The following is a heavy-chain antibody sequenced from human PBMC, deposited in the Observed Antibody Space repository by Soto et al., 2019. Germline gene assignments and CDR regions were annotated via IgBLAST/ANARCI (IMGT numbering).Heavy chain of an antibody. V-gene: IGHV1-69*02. D-gene: IGHD3-10*01. CDR2: VNPIVSMS. CDR1: GDTFNFYS. Sequence: QVQLVQSGAEVKRPGSSVKVSCKASGDTFNFYSINWVRQAPGLGLEWMGRVNPIVSMSNYAQKFQGRVTMTADRATSTSYMELSRLRYEDTAIYYCASSFGSGYRAFDYWGQGALVTVSS. J-gene: IGHJ4*02. CDR3: ASSFGSGYRAFDY.